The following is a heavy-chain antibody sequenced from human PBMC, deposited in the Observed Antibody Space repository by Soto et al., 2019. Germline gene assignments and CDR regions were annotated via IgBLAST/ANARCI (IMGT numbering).Heavy chain of an antibody. J-gene: IGHJ6*02. V-gene: IGHV3-30-3*01. CDR1: GFTFSSYA. CDR2: ISYDGSNK. CDR3: ARDRGYCSSTSCSNYYYYYGMDV. Sequence: GGSLRLSCAASGFTFSSYAMHWVRQAPGKGLEWVAVISYDGSNKYYADSVKGRFTISRDNSKNTLYLQMNSLRAEDTAVYYCARDRGYCSSTSCSNYYYYYGMDVWGQGTTVTVSS. D-gene: IGHD2-2*01.